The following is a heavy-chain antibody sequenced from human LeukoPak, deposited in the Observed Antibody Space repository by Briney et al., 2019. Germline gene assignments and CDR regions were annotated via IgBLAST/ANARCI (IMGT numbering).Heavy chain of an antibody. D-gene: IGHD3-22*01. J-gene: IGHJ6*02. Sequence: ASVKVSCKASGYTFTKYAVHWVRQAPGQRLEWMGWIYGGNANTKYSQKFQVRVTFTRDTSASTAYMELSSLRSEDTAVYYCARDWIVVANHYYYYGMDVWGQGTTVTVSS. CDR3: ARDWIVVANHYYYYGMDV. CDR1: GYTFTKYA. V-gene: IGHV1-3*01. CDR2: IYGGNANT.